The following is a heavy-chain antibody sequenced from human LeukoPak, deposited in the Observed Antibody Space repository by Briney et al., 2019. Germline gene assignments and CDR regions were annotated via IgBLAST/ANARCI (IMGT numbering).Heavy chain of an antibody. V-gene: IGHV3-15*01. CDR3: SSSSSPYYYYGMDV. CDR2: IKSKTDGGTT. J-gene: IGHJ6*02. D-gene: IGHD6-6*01. Sequence: PGGSLGLSCAASGFTFSNAWMSWVRQAPGKGLEWVGRIKSKTDGGTTDYAAPEKGRFTISRDDSKNTLYLQMNSLKTEDTAVYYCSSSSSPYYYYGMDVWGQGTTVTVSS. CDR1: GFTFSNAW.